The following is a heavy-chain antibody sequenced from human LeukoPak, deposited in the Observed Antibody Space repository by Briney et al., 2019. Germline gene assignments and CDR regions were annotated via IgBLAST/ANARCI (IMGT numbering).Heavy chain of an antibody. CDR1: GGSVSSGDYY. J-gene: IGHJ2*01. CDR3: ARDYYGSGSLRYFDL. CDR2: IYYSGST. D-gene: IGHD3-10*01. Sequence: TSETLPLTCTVSGGSVSSGDYYWSWIRQPPGKGLEWIGYIYYSGSTYYNPSLKSRVTISVDTSKNQFSLKLSSVTAADTAVYYCARDYYGSGSLRYFDLWGRGTLVTVSS. V-gene: IGHV4-30-4*01.